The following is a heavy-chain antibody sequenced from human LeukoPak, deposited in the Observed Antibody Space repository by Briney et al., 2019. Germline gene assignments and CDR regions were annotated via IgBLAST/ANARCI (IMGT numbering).Heavy chain of an antibody. CDR3: VRVYAGVDY. D-gene: IGHD2-2*01. V-gene: IGHV3-21*01. CDR2: ISSSSSYI. Sequence: GGSLRLSCAASGFTFSSYSMNWVRQAPGKGLEWVSSISSSSSYIYYVDSVKGRFTISRDNAKNSLYLQMNSLRAEDTAVYYCVRVYAGVDYWGQGTLVTVSS. CDR1: GFTFSSYS. J-gene: IGHJ4*02.